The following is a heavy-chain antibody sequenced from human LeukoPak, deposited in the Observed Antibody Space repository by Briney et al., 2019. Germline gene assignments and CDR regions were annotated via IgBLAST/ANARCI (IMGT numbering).Heavy chain of an antibody. V-gene: IGHV1-18*01. J-gene: IGHJ3*02. CDR3: ARASGIYCSGGTCYAIEWTFDI. CDR1: GYTFTSYG. Sequence: GASVKVSCKASGYTFTSYGISWVRQAPGQGLEWMGWISAYNGNTNYAQKLQGRVTMTADTSTSTAYMELRSLRSDDTAVYYCARASGIYCSGGTCYAIEWTFDIWGQGTMVTVSS. CDR2: ISAYNGNT. D-gene: IGHD2-15*01.